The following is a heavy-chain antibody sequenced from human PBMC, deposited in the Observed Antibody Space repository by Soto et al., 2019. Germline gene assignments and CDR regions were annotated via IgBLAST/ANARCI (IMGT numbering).Heavy chain of an antibody. V-gene: IGHV3-48*03. CDR1: GFTFSSYE. CDR2: ISGSGFTI. Sequence: GGSLRLSCAASGFTFSSYEMTWVRQTPGKGLEWLSYISGSGFTIYYADSVKGRFAIFRDNAKNSLFLQMSSLRVEDTAVYYCARGSYSNTFLFDYWGQGALVTVSS. J-gene: IGHJ4*02. CDR3: ARGSYSNTFLFDY. D-gene: IGHD4-4*01.